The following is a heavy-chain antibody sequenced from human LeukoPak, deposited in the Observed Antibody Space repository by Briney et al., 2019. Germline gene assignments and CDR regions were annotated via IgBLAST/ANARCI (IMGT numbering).Heavy chain of an antibody. CDR2: ISSIGSTI. CDR1: GFTFSDYY. CDR3: ARDYSSGPGGY. V-gene: IGHV3-11*04. J-gene: IGHJ4*02. D-gene: IGHD3-22*01. Sequence: GGSLRLSCAASGFTFSDYYMSWIRQAPGKGLEWVSYISSIGSTIYYADSVKGRFNSSRDNAKNSLYLQMNSMRAEDTAVYYCARDYSSGPGGYWGQGTLVNVSS.